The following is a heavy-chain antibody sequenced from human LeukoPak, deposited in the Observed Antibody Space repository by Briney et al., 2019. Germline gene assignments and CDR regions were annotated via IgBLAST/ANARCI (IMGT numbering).Heavy chain of an antibody. CDR1: GGSISSCY. CDR3: ARDRGEITGTTPGDYYYMDV. Sequence: SETLSLTCTVSGGSISSCYWSWIRQPPGKGLEWIGYIYYSGNTNYNPSLKSRVTISVDASKNQFSLKLSSVTAADTAVYYCARDRGEITGTTPGDYYYMDVWGKGTTVTVSS. J-gene: IGHJ6*03. V-gene: IGHV4-59*12. CDR2: IYYSGNT. D-gene: IGHD1-20*01.